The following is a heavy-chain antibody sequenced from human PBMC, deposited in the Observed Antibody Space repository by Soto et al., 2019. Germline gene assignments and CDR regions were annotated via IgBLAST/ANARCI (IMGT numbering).Heavy chain of an antibody. J-gene: IGHJ5*02. Sequence: SETLSLTCTVSGGSIGSGGDYWSWIRQHPGKGLEWIGYIYYSGSTYYNPSLKSRVTISVDTSKNQFSLKLSSVTAADTAVYYCARSLGFPFDPWGQGTPVTVSS. CDR3: ARSLGFPFDP. D-gene: IGHD3-16*01. V-gene: IGHV4-31*03. CDR2: IYYSGST. CDR1: GGSIGSGGDY.